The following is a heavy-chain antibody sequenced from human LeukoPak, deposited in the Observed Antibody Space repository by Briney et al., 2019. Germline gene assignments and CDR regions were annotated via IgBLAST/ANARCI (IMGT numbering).Heavy chain of an antibody. CDR3: ARDYFSGARGYTLHGMGV. D-gene: IGHD5-18*01. CDR1: GFTVSTNY. CDR2: MYSGGGT. Sequence: PGGSLRLSCAASGFTVSTNYMSWVRQAPGKGLEWVSVMYSGGGTYYADSVKGRFTISRDNSKNTLCLQMNSLRAEDTAVYYCARDYFSGARGYTLHGMGVWGRGTTVTVSS. J-gene: IGHJ6*02. V-gene: IGHV3-66*01.